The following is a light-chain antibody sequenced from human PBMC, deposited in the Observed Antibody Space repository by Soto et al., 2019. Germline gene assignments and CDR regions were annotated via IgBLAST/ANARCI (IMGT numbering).Light chain of an antibody. J-gene: IGLJ1*01. Sequence: QSALTQPPSVSGSPGQSVTISCTGTSGDVGSYNSVSWYQQPPGTVPKLMIYEVTNRPSGVPDRFSGSKSGNTASLTISGLQPEDEADYYCSSYTTSNTYVFGTGTKLTVL. V-gene: IGLV2-18*02. CDR1: SGDVGSYNS. CDR3: SSYTTSNTYV. CDR2: EVT.